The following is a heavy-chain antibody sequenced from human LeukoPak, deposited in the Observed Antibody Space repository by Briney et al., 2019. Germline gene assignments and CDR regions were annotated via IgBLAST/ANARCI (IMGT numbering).Heavy chain of an antibody. D-gene: IGHD3-10*01. CDR3: ARVVRWLGEEDDY. V-gene: IGHV3-30*03. CDR2: ISYDGSNK. CDR1: GFTCSSYD. J-gene: IGHJ4*02. Sequence: AGSLRLSCSASGFTCSSYDMQWLRQAPGKGLESVAVISYDGSNKGYADSVKGRFTRSRDNSKNTLYLHMTSLRAEDTAVYYCARVVRWLGEEDDYWGQGTLVTVSS.